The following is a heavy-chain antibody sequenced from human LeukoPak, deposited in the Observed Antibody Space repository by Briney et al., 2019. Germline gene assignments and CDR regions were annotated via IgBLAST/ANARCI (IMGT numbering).Heavy chain of an antibody. CDR2: ISWNSGSI. J-gene: IGHJ4*02. CDR1: GFTFDDYA. Sequence: GRSLRLSCAASGFTFDDYAMHWVRQAPGKGLEWVSGISWNSGSIGYADSVKGRFTISRDNAKNSLYLQMNSLRAEDTAVYYCARDGYSYGLWYFDYWGQGALVTVSS. CDR3: ARDGYSYGLWYFDY. V-gene: IGHV3-9*01. D-gene: IGHD5-18*01.